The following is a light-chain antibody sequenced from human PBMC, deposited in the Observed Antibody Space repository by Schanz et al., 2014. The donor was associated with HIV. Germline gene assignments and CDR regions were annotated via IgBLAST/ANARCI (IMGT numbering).Light chain of an antibody. Sequence: NFMLTQPPSVSESPGKTVTISCTRSSGSISSAYVQWYQHRPGSAPITLIYESDQRHSGVPDRFSGSIDSSSNSATLSISGLETEDEADYYCQSYDISSPGIFGGGTKLTVL. V-gene: IGLV6-57*04. CDR1: SGSISSAY. CDR3: QSYDISSPGI. J-gene: IGLJ2*01. CDR2: ESD.